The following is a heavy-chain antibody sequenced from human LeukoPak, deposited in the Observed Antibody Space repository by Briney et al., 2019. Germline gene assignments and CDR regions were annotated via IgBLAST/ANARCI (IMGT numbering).Heavy chain of an antibody. CDR2: IKQDGSEK. CDR1: GFTFSSYW. V-gene: IGHV3-7*01. Sequence: GGSLRLSCAASGFTFSSYWMSWVRQAPGKGLEWVANIKQDGSEKYYVDSVKGRFTISRDNAKNSLYLQMNSLRAEDTAVYYCAIVGNIVVVTAIPWFDPWGQGTLVTVSS. J-gene: IGHJ5*02. CDR3: AIVGNIVVVTAIPWFDP. D-gene: IGHD2-21*02.